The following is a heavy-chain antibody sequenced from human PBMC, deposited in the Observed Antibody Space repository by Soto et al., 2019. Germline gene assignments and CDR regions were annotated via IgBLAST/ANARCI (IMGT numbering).Heavy chain of an antibody. CDR1: GGTFSSYT. D-gene: IGHD1-1*01. V-gene: IGHV1-69*02. CDR2: IIPILGIA. J-gene: IGHJ3*02. CDR3: ARVTTREEGAFDI. Sequence: QVQLVQSGAEVKKPGSSVKVSCKASGGTFSSYTISWVRQAPGQGLEWMGRIIPILGIANYAQKFQGRVTITADKSTSTAYMELSSLRSEDTAVYYCARVTTREEGAFDIWGQGTMVTVSS.